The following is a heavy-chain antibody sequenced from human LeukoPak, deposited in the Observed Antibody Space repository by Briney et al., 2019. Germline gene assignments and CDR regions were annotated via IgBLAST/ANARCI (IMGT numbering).Heavy chain of an antibody. CDR1: GFAFNSQT. Sequence: GGSLRLSCAASGFAFNSQTMSWVRQAPGKGLEWVASINHNGNVNYYVDSVKGRFTISRDNAKNSLYLQMSNLRAEDTAVYFCARGGGLDVWGQGATVTVSS. V-gene: IGHV3-7*03. D-gene: IGHD3-16*01. CDR3: ARGGGLDV. CDR2: INHNGNVN. J-gene: IGHJ6*02.